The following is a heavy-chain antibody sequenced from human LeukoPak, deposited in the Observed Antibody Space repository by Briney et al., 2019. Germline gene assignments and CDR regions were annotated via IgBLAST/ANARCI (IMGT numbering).Heavy chain of an antibody. J-gene: IGHJ5*02. V-gene: IGHV3-48*03. CDR3: AKGDATGGGDYA. Sequence: PGGSLRLSCAASGFTFSRFGMHWVRQAPGKGLEWISYVSNSGKNKFYADSVKGRFTISRDNAKNSLHLQMNSLSSEDTAIYYCAKGDATGGGDYAWGQGTLVTVSS. D-gene: IGHD3-16*01. CDR2: VSNSGKNK. CDR1: GFTFSRFG.